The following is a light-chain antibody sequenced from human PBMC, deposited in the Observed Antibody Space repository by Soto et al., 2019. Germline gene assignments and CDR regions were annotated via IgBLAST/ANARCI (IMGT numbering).Light chain of an antibody. CDR3: QHYNSYSEA. J-gene: IGKJ1*01. Sequence: DIQMTQSRSMLSASVGDRVSITCRASQSISSWLAWYQQKPGKAPNLLIHKASHLESGVPSRFSGSGSGTEFTLTISSLQPDDFATYYCQHYNSYSEAFGQGTKVDI. V-gene: IGKV1-5*03. CDR1: QSISSW. CDR2: KAS.